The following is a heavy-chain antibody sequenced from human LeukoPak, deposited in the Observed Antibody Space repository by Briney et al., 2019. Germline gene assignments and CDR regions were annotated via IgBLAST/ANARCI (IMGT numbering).Heavy chain of an antibody. V-gene: IGHV4-59*08. J-gene: IGHJ4*02. Sequence: SESLSLTCTVSGGSISSYYWSWIRQPPGKGLEWIGYIYYSGSTNYNPSLKSRVTISVDTSKNQFSLKLSSVTAADTAVYYCARHSPDEDGYNSHYFDYWGQGTLVTVSS. D-gene: IGHD5-24*01. CDR2: IYYSGST. CDR3: ARHSPDEDGYNSHYFDY. CDR1: GGSISSYY.